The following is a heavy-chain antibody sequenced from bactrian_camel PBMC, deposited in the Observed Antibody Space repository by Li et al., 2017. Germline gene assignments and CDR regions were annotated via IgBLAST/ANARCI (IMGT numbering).Heavy chain of an antibody. CDR1: GNGDGSGY. CDR2: IYSGDSSA. Sequence: VQLVESGGGSVRPGGSLTLSCAVSGNGDGSGYRCTGWFRQAPGQEREGVAAIYSGDSSAIYDDNAKGRFTISQDDAKNALYLQMNSLKPEDTAMYSCAVRYGRTWNCGPSWGPYDYWGQGTQVTVS. D-gene: IGHD5*01. V-gene: IGHV3S40*01. CDR3: AVRYGRTWNCGPSWGPYDY. J-gene: IGHJ4*01.